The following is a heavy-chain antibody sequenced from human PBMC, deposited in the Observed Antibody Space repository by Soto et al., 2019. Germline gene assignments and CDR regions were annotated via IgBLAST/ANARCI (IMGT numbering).Heavy chain of an antibody. CDR1: GYTFASYG. J-gene: IGHJ3*02. D-gene: IGHD3-10*01. CDR2: ISAYNGNT. CDR3: AREGYYYGSGKAFDI. Sequence: QVQLVQSGAEVKKPGASVKVSCKASGYTFASYGISWVRQAPGHGLAWVGWISAYNGNTNYAQKVQGRVTMTTDTSTSTAYMELRSLRSDDTAVYYCAREGYYYGSGKAFDIWGQGTMVTVSS. V-gene: IGHV1-18*01.